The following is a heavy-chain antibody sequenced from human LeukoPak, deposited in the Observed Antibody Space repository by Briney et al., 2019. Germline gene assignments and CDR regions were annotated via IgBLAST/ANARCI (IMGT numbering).Heavy chain of an antibody. D-gene: IGHD2-15*01. Sequence: SETLSLTCTVSGGSISSYYWSWIRQPPGKGLEWIGYIYYSGSTNYNPSLKSRVTISVDTSKNQFSLKLSSVTAADTAVYYCARDKLFSGQNAFDIWGQGTMVTVSS. CDR3: ARDKLFSGQNAFDI. CDR1: GGSISSYY. V-gene: IGHV4-59*12. J-gene: IGHJ3*02. CDR2: IYYSGST.